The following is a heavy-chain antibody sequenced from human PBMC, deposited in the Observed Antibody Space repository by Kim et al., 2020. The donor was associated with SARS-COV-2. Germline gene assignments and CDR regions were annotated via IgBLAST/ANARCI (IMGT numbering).Heavy chain of an antibody. D-gene: IGHD2-2*01. CDR2: IYHSGST. J-gene: IGHJ6*02. Sequence: SETLSLTCAVSGGSISSSNWWSWVRQPPGKGLEWIGEIYHSGSTNYNPSLKSRVTISVDKSKNQFSLKLSSVTAADTAVYYCARTSSTEYYGMDVWGQGTTVTVSS. CDR1: GGSISSSNW. V-gene: IGHV4-4*02. CDR3: ARTSSTEYYGMDV.